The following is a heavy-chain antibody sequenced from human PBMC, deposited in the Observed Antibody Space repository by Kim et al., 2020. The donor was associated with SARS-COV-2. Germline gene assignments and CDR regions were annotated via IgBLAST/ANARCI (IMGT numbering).Heavy chain of an antibody. CDR3: ARTFTFYYGSGSYYNLRDYYYMDV. V-gene: IGHV4-61*01. J-gene: IGHJ6*03. Sequence: SETLSLTCTVSGGSVSSGSYYWSWIRQPPGKGLEWIGYIYYSGSTNYNPSLKSRVTISVDTSKNQFSLKLSSVTAADTAVYYCARTFTFYYGSGSYYNLRDYYYMDVWGKGTTVTVSS. D-gene: IGHD3-10*01. CDR2: IYYSGST. CDR1: GGSVSSGSYY.